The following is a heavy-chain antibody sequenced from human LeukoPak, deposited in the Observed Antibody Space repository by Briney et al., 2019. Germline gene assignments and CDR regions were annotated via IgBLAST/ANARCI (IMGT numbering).Heavy chain of an antibody. V-gene: IGHV3-23*01. Sequence: VGSLRLSCAASGFTFSSYAINWVRQAPGKGLGWVSDTYSTGVSTFYADSVKGRFTVPRDKSKNTLSLQMNSLRAEETAVYYCAKDPGVVPAHYFDYWGQGILVTVSS. CDR1: GFTFSSYA. D-gene: IGHD2-2*01. J-gene: IGHJ4*02. CDR2: TYSTGVST. CDR3: AKDPGVVPAHYFDY.